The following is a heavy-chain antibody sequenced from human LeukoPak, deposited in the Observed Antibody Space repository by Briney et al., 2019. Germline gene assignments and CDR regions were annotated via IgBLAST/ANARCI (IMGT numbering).Heavy chain of an antibody. CDR2: IIPIFGTA. J-gene: IGHJ6*02. CDR1: GGTFSSYA. V-gene: IGHV1-69*13. CDR3: ARVQFAVENGMDV. Sequence: SVKVSCKASGGTFSSYAISWVRQAPGQGLEWMGGIIPIFGTANYAQKFQGRVTITAGESTSTAYMELSSLRSEDTAVYYCARVQFAVENGMDVWGQGTTVTVSS. D-gene: IGHD3-16*01.